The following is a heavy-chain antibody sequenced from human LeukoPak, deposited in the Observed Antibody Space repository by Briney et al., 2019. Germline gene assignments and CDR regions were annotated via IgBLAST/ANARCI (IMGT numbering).Heavy chain of an antibody. CDR2: INPNSGGT. CDR1: GYTFTAYY. J-gene: IGHJ4*02. D-gene: IGHD3-10*01. Sequence: GASVKVSCKASGYTFTAYYMHWVRQAPGQGLEWMGWINPNSGGTNYTQKFQGRVTMTRDTSISTAYMELSSLRSDDTAVYYCARNYYGSERKFYPGGYWGQGTLVTVSS. CDR3: ARNYYGSERKFYPGGY. V-gene: IGHV1-2*02.